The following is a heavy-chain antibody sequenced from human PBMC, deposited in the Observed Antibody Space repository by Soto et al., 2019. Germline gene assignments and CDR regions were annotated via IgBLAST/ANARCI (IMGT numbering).Heavy chain of an antibody. Sequence: SETLSLTCAVSGFSISSGYFWGWIRQPPGKGPEWLGSIYHSGTTYYNPSVKGRGTISVDTSKNQFSLKMSSGTAADTAVYYCARDISGYYWFDPWGQGTLVTVSS. CDR1: GFSISSGYF. V-gene: IGHV4-38-2*02. CDR2: IYHSGTT. CDR3: ARDISGYYWFDP. J-gene: IGHJ5*02. D-gene: IGHD3-22*01.